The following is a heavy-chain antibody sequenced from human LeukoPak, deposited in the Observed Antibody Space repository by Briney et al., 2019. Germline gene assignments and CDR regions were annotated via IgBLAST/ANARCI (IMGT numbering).Heavy chain of an antibody. CDR2: IYYTGST. CDR3: AREGRKVGSAAALFDY. J-gene: IGHJ4*02. V-gene: IGHV4-39*07. D-gene: IGHD6-13*01. Sequence: PSETLSLTCTVSGDSISTTHYYWGWIRQPPGKGLEWIGSIYYTGSTNYNPSLKSRVTMSVDTSKNQFSLKLSSVTAADTAVYYCAREGRKVGSAAALFDYWGQGTLVTVSS. CDR1: GDSISTTHYY.